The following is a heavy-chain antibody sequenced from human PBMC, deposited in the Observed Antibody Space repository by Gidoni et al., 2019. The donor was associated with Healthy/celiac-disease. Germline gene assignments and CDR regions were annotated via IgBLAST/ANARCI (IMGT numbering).Heavy chain of an antibody. V-gene: IGHV3-21*01. CDR1: GFTFSSYS. D-gene: IGHD2-2*01. Sequence: EVQLVESGGGLVKPGGSLRLSCAASGFTFSSYSMTSVRQAPGKGLEWVSSISSSSSYIYYADSVKGRFTISRDNAKNSLYLQMNSLRAEDTAVYYCARDHCSSTSCYASFYYYYGMDVWGQGTTVTVSS. CDR3: ARDHCSSTSCYASFYYYYGMDV. CDR2: ISSSSSYI. J-gene: IGHJ6*02.